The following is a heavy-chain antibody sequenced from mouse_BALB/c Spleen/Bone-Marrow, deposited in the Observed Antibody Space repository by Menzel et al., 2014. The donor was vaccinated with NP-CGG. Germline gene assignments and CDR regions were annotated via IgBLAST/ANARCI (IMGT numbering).Heavy chain of an antibody. CDR1: GYTFTDYW. CDR2: IDPSDSKT. V-gene: IGHV1-69*02. CDR3: ARTAY. Sequence: QVQLQHSGAELVKPGAPVKLSCKASGYTFTDYWMNWVKQRPGRGLEWIGRIDPSDSKTHYNQKFKDKATLTVDKSSTTAYIQLSNLTSEDSAVYYCARTAYWGQGTLVTVSA. J-gene: IGHJ3*01.